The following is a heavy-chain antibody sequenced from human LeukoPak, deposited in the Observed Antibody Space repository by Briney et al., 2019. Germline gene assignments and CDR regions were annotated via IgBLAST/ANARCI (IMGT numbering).Heavy chain of an antibody. Sequence: SETLSLTCTVSGGSISSYYWSWLRQPPGKGLEWIGYIYYSGSTNYNPSLKSRVTISVDTSKNQFSLKRSSVTAADTAVYYCARVRSRDNWFDPWGQGTLVTVSS. CDR1: GGSISSYY. V-gene: IGHV4-59*01. J-gene: IGHJ5*02. CDR2: IYYSGST. CDR3: ARVRSRDNWFDP.